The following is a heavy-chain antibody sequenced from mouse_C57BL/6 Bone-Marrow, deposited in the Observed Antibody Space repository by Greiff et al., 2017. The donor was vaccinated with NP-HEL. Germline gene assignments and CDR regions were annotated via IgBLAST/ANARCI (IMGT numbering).Heavy chain of an antibody. Sequence: QVQLQQPGAELVKPGASVKLSCKASGYTFTSYWMHWVKQRPGRGLEWIGRIDPNSGGTTYNEKFKNKATLTVDKPSSTAYKLISSLTSEDSAVNYCARYKGLTVYFDYWGQGTTLTVSS. D-gene: IGHD1-1*01. CDR3: ARYKGLTVYFDY. J-gene: IGHJ2*01. CDR2: IDPNSGGT. V-gene: IGHV1-72*01. CDR1: GYTFTSYW.